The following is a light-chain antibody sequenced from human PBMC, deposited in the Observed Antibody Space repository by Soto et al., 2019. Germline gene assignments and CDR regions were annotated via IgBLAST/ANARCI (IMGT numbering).Light chain of an antibody. J-gene: IGKJ1*01. CDR3: QQYAGSPRT. CDR1: QSVNSRY. Sequence: EIVMTQSPATLSVSPGERATLSCRASQSVNSRYIAWYQVKPGQAPRLLIYSASRRATGIPDRFTGSGSGTDFTLTINRVEPEDFAVYFCQQYAGSPRTFGQGTKVDI. V-gene: IGKV3-20*01. CDR2: SAS.